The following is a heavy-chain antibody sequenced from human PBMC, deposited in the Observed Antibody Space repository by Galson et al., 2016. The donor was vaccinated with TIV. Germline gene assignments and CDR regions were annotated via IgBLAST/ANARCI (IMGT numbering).Heavy chain of an antibody. J-gene: IGHJ4*02. V-gene: IGHV4-34*01. CDR3: ARYSNDEGDAYGFAY. CDR2: INHRGIT. Sequence: ETLSLTCAVYGGSLSGYYWSWIRQSPGKGLEWIGEINHRGITNYNPSLKSRVAISVDTSKNQFYLKVRSVTAADTAVYYCARYSNDEGDAYGFAYWGQGTLVTVSS. CDR1: GGSLSGYY. D-gene: IGHD1-1*01.